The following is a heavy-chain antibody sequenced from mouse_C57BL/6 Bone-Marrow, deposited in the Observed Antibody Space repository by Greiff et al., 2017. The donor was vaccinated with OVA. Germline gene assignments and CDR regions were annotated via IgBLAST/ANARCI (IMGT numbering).Heavy chain of an antibody. Sequence: QVQLKQSGAELARPGASVKLSCKASGYTFTSYGISWVKQRTGQGLEWIGEIYPRSGNTYYNEKFKGKATLTADKSSSTAYMELRSLTSEDSAVYFCARKGYSNYPYYFDYWGQGTTLTVSS. CDR1: GYTFTSYG. D-gene: IGHD2-5*01. J-gene: IGHJ2*01. CDR2: IYPRSGNT. V-gene: IGHV1-81*01. CDR3: ARKGYSNYPYYFDY.